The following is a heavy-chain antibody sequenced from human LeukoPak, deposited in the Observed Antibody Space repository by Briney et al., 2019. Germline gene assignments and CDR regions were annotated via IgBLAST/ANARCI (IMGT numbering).Heavy chain of an antibody. D-gene: IGHD3-22*01. Sequence: ASVKVSCKASGYTFTSYDLNWVRQATGQGLEWMGWMNPNSGNTGYAQKFQGRVTMTRNTSISTAYMELSSLRSEDTAVYYCAIGTYYYDSSGYYSGLVKTGLDPWGQGTLVTVSS. CDR1: GYTFTSYD. CDR3: AIGTYYYDSSGYYSGLVKTGLDP. CDR2: MNPNSGNT. J-gene: IGHJ5*02. V-gene: IGHV1-8*01.